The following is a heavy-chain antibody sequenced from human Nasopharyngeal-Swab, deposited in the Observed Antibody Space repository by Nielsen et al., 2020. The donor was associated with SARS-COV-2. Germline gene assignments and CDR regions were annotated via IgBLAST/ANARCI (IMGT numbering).Heavy chain of an antibody. Sequence: ASVKVSCKASGYTFTGYYMHWVRQAPGQGLEWMGIINPGGGSTSYAQKFQGRVTMTRDTSTSTVYMELSSLRSEDTAVYYCARKSLGYSSGWLVAFDIWGQGTMVTVSS. D-gene: IGHD6-19*01. V-gene: IGHV1-46*01. CDR2: INPGGGST. CDR3: ARKSLGYSSGWLVAFDI. J-gene: IGHJ3*02. CDR1: GYTFTGYY.